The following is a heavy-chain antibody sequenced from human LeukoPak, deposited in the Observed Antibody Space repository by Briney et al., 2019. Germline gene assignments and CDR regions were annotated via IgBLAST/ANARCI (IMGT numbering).Heavy chain of an antibody. CDR3: VKASTSSWPYYFDY. CDR2: ISGNGGST. D-gene: IGHD6-13*01. J-gene: IGHJ4*02. CDR1: GFTFGNFV. V-gene: IGHV3-23*01. Sequence: GGSLSLSLAASGFTFGNFVLAGFRQAPGKGLDWVSAISGNGGSTYNADPMKGRFTISRDSSKNTLYLQMNSLTAEDTAVYYCVKASTSSWPYYFDYWGQGTLVTVSS.